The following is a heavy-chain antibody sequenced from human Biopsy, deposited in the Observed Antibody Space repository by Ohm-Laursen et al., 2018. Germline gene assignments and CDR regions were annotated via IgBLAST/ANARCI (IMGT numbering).Heavy chain of an antibody. CDR1: GFTLSDHY. CDR2: ISSSGNFM. J-gene: IGHJ5*02. Sequence: SLRLSCAASGFTLSDHYVEWVRQAPGKGLEWVSSISSSGNFMYYTDSVKGRFTISRDNARNSVYLQMNSLRAEDTAIYYCARGNGPSAWGQGTLVTVSS. CDR3: ARGNGPSA. V-gene: IGHV3-21*01. D-gene: IGHD4-23*01.